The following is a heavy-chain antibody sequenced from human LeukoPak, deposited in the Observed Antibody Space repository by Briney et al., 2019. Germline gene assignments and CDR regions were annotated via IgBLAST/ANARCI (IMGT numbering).Heavy chain of an antibody. D-gene: IGHD5-24*01. CDR3: ARRRDGYNPIDY. V-gene: IGHV3-20*04. CDR2: INWNGGST. J-gene: IGHJ4*02. CDR1: GFTVNNKY. Sequence: PGGSLRLSCAASGFTVNNKYMTWVRQAPGKGLEWVSGINWNGGSTGYADSVKGRFTISRDNAKNSLYLQMNSLRAEDTAVYYCARRRDGYNPIDYWGQGTLVTVSS.